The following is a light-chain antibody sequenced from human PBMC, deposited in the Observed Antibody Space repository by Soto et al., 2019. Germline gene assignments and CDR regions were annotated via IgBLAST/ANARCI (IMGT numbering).Light chain of an antibody. V-gene: IGKV1-6*01. CDR2: SAS. J-gene: IGKJ2*01. CDR1: QDIGNN. Sequence: AIQMTQSPSSLSASVGDRVTITCRASQDIGNNLGWYQQKPGKAPNLLIFSASNLQTGVPSRFSGSGSGTQFTLTISSLQPEDFAAYYCLQDFNYPQTFGPGTQLEIK. CDR3: LQDFNYPQT.